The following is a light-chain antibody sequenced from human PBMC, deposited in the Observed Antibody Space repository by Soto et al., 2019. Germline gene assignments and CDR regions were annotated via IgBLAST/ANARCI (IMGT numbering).Light chain of an antibody. V-gene: IGKV3-20*01. CDR2: GTS. CDR3: QQYETSLGLT. Sequence: EVVLTQSPATLSLSPGERATLSCRASQSVSSSYLAWYQQKPGQAPRLLIYGTSSRATGIPTRFSGSGSGTDFTLSITRLEPEDFAVYYCQQYETSLGLTVGQGTKVDIK. J-gene: IGKJ1*01. CDR1: QSVSSSY.